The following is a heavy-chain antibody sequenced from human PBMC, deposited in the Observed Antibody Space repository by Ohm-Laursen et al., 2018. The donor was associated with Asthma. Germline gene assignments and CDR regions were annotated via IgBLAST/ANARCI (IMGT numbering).Heavy chain of an antibody. Sequence: LRLSCTASGFTFNSYGIHWVRQAPGKGLEWVAVISFDGSNKYYADSVKGRFTISRDNSKNTLYLQMNSLRAEDTAIYYCAKDVLGFVAAAQDWGQGTLVTVSS. CDR2: ISFDGSNK. CDR3: AKDVLGFVAAAQD. CDR1: GFTFNSYG. D-gene: IGHD6-13*01. J-gene: IGHJ4*02. V-gene: IGHV3-30*18.